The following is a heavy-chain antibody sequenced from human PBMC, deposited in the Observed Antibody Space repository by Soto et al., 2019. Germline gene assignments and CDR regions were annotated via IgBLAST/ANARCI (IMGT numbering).Heavy chain of an antibody. CDR1: GFSLSTSGVG. Sequence: QITLKEAGPTLVKPTQTLTLTCTFSGFSLSTSGVGVGWIRQPPGKALEWLALIYWDDDKRYSPSLKSRLTITKDTSKNQVVLTMTNMDPVDTATYYCAHVYGGYDNFDYWGQGTLVTVSS. V-gene: IGHV2-5*02. D-gene: IGHD5-12*01. CDR2: IYWDDDK. CDR3: AHVYGGYDNFDY. J-gene: IGHJ4*02.